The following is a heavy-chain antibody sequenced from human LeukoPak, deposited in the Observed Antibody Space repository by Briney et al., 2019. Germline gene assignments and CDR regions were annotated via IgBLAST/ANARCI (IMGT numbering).Heavy chain of an antibody. Sequence: SETLSLTCAVYGGSFSGYYWSWIRQPPGKGLEWIGEINHSGSTNYNPSLKSRVTISVDTSKNQFSLKLSSVTAADTAVYYCAREYDSSGYDYWGQGTLVTVSS. CDR1: GGSFSGYY. V-gene: IGHV4-34*01. J-gene: IGHJ4*02. CDR3: AREYDSSGYDY. D-gene: IGHD3-22*01. CDR2: INHSGST.